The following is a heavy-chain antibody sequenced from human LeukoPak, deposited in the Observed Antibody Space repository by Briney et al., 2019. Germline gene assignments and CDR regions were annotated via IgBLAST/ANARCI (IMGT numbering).Heavy chain of an antibody. CDR3: ARRRSEEFDFDC. D-gene: IGHD6-19*01. CDR1: GYIFSTYV. V-gene: IGHV1-18*01. CDR2: ISGYNGNT. J-gene: IGHJ4*02. Sequence: ASVKVSCKASGYIFSTYVISWVRQAPGQGLEWMGCISGYNGNTNYAQKLQGRVTMTTDTSTSTAYMELRSLRSDDTAVYYCARRRSEEFDFDCWGQGTLVTVSS.